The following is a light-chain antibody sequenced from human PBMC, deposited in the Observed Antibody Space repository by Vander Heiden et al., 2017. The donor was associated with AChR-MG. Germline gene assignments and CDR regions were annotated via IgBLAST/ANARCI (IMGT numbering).Light chain of an antibody. Sequence: SYVLTQPPSASVAPGETARITCGGNNIESKSVHWYQQKAGQAPVLVVYDDTNRPSGIPERFSGSHSGNTATLTITRVEAGDEADYYCQVWDAGVDQYFFGSGTWVSVL. V-gene: IGLV3-21*02. CDR3: QVWDAGVDQYF. CDR2: DDT. CDR1: NIESKS. J-gene: IGLJ1*01.